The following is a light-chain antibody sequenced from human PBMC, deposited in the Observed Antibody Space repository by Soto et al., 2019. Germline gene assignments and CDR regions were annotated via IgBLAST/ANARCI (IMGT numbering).Light chain of an antibody. J-gene: IGLJ2*01. CDR3: SSYTSSSLVV. CDR1: SSDFGGYNY. CDR2: EVS. Sequence: QSALTQPASVSGSPGQSITISCTGTSSDFGGYNYVSWYQQHPGKAPKLMIYEVSNRPSGVSNRFSGSKSGNTASLTISGLQAEDEADYYCSSYTSSSLVVFGGGTQLTVL. V-gene: IGLV2-14*01.